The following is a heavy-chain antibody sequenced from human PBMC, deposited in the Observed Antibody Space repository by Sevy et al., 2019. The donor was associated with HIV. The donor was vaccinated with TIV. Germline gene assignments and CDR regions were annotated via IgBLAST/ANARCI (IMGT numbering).Heavy chain of an antibody. V-gene: IGHV3-64D*06. CDR2: ISSNGGST. D-gene: IGHD6-19*01. Sequence: GGSLRLSCSASGFTFSSYAMHWVRQAPGKGLEYVSAISSNGGSTYYADSVKGRFTISRDNSKNTLYLQVISLRAEDTDVYYCVKDGRTLLRYGSGWDFDYWGQGTLVTVSS. CDR1: GFTFSSYA. J-gene: IGHJ4*02. CDR3: VKDGRTLLRYGSGWDFDY.